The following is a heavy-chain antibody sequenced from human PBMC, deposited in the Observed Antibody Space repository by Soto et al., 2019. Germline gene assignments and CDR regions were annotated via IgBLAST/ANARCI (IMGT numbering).Heavy chain of an antibody. D-gene: IGHD6-19*01. CDR1: GFTFSSYA. CDR3: VKGGWLDD. J-gene: IGHJ4*02. Sequence: GGSLRLSCAASGFTFSSYAMSWVRQAPGKGLEWVSFISGRDESTYYADSVKGRFTISRDNSKNTLFLQMNSLRADDTAIYYCVKGGWLDDWGLGXLVTVSS. V-gene: IGHV3-23*01. CDR2: ISGRDEST.